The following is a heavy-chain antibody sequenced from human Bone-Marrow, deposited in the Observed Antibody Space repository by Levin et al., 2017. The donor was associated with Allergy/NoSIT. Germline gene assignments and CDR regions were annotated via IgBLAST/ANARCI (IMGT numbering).Heavy chain of an antibody. J-gene: IGHJ5*02. Sequence: PSETLSLTCTVSGGSISSYYWSWIRQPPGKGLEWIGYIYYSGTTSYNPSLKSRVTISVDTSKNQFSLKLSSVTAADTAVYYCATHRWGGSYAWGQGTLVTVSS. CDR2: IYYSGTT. CDR1: GGSISSYY. V-gene: IGHV4-59*08. CDR3: ATHRWGGSYA. D-gene: IGHD1-26*01.